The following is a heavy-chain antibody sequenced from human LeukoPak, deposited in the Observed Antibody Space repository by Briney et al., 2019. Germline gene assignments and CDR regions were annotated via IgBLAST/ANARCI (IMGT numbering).Heavy chain of an antibody. CDR3: ANAGDCSGGSCSLDIDY. V-gene: IGHV3-30*18. D-gene: IGHD2-15*01. CDR2: ISYDGSNK. CDR1: GFTFSRYW. J-gene: IGHJ4*02. Sequence: HAGGSLRLSCAASGFTFSRYWMSWVRQAPGKGLEWVAVISYDGSNKYYADSVKGRFTISRDNSKNTLYLQMNSLRAEDTAVYYCANAGDCSGGSCSLDIDYWGQGTLVTVSS.